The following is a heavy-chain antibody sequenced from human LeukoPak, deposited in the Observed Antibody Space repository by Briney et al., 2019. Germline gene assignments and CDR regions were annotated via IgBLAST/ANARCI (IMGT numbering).Heavy chain of an antibody. CDR1: GGTFSSYA. D-gene: IGHD3-22*01. Sequence: GASVKVSCKASGGTFSSYAISWVRQAPGQGLEWMGRIIPILGIANYAQKFQGRVTITADKSTSTDYMELSSLRSEDTAVYYCAAMGYDSSGYYSFDYWGQGTLVTVSS. J-gene: IGHJ4*02. CDR2: IIPILGIA. CDR3: AAMGYDSSGYYSFDY. V-gene: IGHV1-69*04.